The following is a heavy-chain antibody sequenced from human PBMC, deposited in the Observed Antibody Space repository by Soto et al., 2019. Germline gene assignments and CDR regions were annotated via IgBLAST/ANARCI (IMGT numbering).Heavy chain of an antibody. D-gene: IGHD6-19*01. CDR2: IWYDGSNK. J-gene: IGHJ4*02. Sequence: GGSLRLSCAASGFTFSSYGMHWVRQAPGKGLEWVAVIWYDGSNKYYADSVKGRFTISRDNSKNTLYLQMNSLRAEDTAVYYCARGTFSSGWHFDYWGQGTLVTVSS. V-gene: IGHV3-33*01. CDR3: ARGTFSSGWHFDY. CDR1: GFTFSSYG.